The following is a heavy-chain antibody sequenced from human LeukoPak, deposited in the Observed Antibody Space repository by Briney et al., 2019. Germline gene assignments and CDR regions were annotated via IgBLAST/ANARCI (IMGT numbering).Heavy chain of an antibody. CDR1: GFTFSSYG. Sequence: PGRSLRLSCAASGFTFSSYGMHWVRQAPGKGLEWVAVIWYDGSNKYYADSVKCRFTISRDNSKNTLYLQMNSLRAEDTAVYYCARDRTYYYDSSGYYYPTYWGQGTLVTVSS. CDR2: IWYDGSNK. V-gene: IGHV3-33*01. J-gene: IGHJ4*02. D-gene: IGHD3-22*01. CDR3: ARDRTYYYDSSGYYYPTY.